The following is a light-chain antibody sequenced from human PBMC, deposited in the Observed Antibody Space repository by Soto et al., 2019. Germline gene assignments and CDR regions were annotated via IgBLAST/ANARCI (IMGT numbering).Light chain of an antibody. J-gene: IGKJ5*01. V-gene: IGKV3-15*01. CDR3: QQYYNWRAIT. Sequence: EIVMTQSPDTLSVSPGESATLSCRASQSVSSNLAWHQQKPGQAPRLLIYGASTRATGIPARFSGSGSGTEFTLSINRLQSEDFALYYCQQYYNWRAITFGQGTRLEIK. CDR1: QSVSSN. CDR2: GAS.